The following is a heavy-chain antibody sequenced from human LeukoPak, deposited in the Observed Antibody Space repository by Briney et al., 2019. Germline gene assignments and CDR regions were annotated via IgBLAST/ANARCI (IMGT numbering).Heavy chain of an antibody. Sequence: GGSLRLSCAASGFTFSTYSMNWVRQAPGKGLEWVSTISSSSRYIYFADSVKGRFTISRDNAKNSLYLQMNSLRAEDTAVYYCARRLNHGDYGNDYWGQGTLVTVSS. D-gene: IGHD4-17*01. CDR2: ISSSSRYI. CDR1: GFTFSTYS. V-gene: IGHV3-21*01. CDR3: ARRLNHGDYGNDY. J-gene: IGHJ4*02.